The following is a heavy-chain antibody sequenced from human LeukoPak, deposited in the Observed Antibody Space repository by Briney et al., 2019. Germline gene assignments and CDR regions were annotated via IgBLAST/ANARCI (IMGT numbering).Heavy chain of an antibody. D-gene: IGHD6-19*01. V-gene: IGHV4-39*07. J-gene: IGHJ4*02. CDR3: ARGINPVALTTGATHFDY. Sequence: KPSETLSLTCTVSGGSISSSSYYWGWIRQPPGKGLEWIGSIYYSGSTNYNPSLKSRVTISVDTSKNQFSLKLSSVTAADTAVYYCARGINPVALTTGATHFDYWGQGTLVTVSS. CDR1: GGSISSSSYY. CDR2: IYYSGST.